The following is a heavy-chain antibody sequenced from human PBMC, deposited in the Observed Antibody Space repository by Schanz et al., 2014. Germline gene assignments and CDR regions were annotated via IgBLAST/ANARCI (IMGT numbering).Heavy chain of an antibody. Sequence: EVQLAESGGGLVQPGGSLRLSCAASTFTFSSDWMSWVRQAPGKGLEWVANIKEDGSVKDYVDSVKGRFTISRDNAKNSLYLQMTSLRAEDTAVYYCAKTLFPGGTQTFGNWGRGTLVTVSS. CDR2: IKEDGSVK. V-gene: IGHV3-7*02. D-gene: IGHD2-8*02. CDR3: AKTLFPGGTQTFGN. J-gene: IGHJ4*02. CDR1: TFTFSSDW.